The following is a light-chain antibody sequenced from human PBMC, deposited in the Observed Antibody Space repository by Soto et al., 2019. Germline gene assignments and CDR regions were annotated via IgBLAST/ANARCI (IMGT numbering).Light chain of an antibody. CDR2: GAS. Sequence: EIVMTHSPSTLSLSPGERATLSCRASQSVSSSLAWYQQKPGQAPRLLIYGASTRATGIPARFSGTGSGTEFTLTISSLQSEDFALYYCQQYNDWPLTFGQGTKVDIK. CDR1: QSVSSS. V-gene: IGKV3-15*01. J-gene: IGKJ1*01. CDR3: QQYNDWPLT.